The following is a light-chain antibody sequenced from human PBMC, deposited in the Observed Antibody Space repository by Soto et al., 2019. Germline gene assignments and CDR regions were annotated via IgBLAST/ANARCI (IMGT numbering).Light chain of an antibody. Sequence: ETVMTQSPATLSVSPGERATLSCRASQSVSSNLAWYQQKPGQAPRLLIYGASTRATGIPDRFSGSGSGTAFSLTINSLQSEDFAVYYCQQYHDWPPLTFGGGTKVEIK. V-gene: IGKV3D-15*01. CDR2: GAS. CDR3: QQYHDWPPLT. CDR1: QSVSSN. J-gene: IGKJ4*01.